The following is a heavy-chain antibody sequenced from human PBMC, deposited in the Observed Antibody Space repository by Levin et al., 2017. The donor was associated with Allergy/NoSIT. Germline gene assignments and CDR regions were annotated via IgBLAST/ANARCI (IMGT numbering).Heavy chain of an antibody. D-gene: IGHD1-26*01. Sequence: GGSLRLSCAASGVTLSDAWMSWVRQAPGKGLEWVGRIKSNNESATRDYAAPVKGRFTISRDDSKNTLVLEMNSLRIEDTAVYYCTTDRRWEPLQFDHWGQGTLVTVSS. CDR1: GVTLSDAW. V-gene: IGHV3-15*01. CDR2: IKSNNESATR. J-gene: IGHJ4*02. CDR3: TTDRRWEPLQFDH.